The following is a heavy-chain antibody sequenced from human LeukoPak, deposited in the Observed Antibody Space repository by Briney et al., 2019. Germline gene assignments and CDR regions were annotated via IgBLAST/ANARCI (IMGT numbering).Heavy chain of an antibody. V-gene: IGHV4-39*07. CDR1: GGSISSSSYY. D-gene: IGHD2-2*01. J-gene: IGHJ4*02. Sequence: SETLSLTCTVSGGSISSSSYYWGWIRQPPGKGLEWIGRIYTSGSTNYNPSLKSRVTISVDTSKNQFSLKLSSVTAADTAVYYCARGPAHLDNGELDYWGQGTLVTVSS. CDR3: ARGPAHLDNGELDY. CDR2: IYTSGST.